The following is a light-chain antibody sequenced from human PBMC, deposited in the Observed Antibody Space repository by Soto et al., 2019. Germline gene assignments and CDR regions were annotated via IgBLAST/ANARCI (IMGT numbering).Light chain of an antibody. CDR2: GAA. CDR1: QSVFSS. V-gene: IGKV3-15*01. J-gene: IGKJ1*01. CDR3: QQYGSSPRT. Sequence: EIVMTQSPATLSVSPGERVTLSCRASQSVFSSLAWYQQKPGQAPRLLIYGAATRATSVPARFSGSGSGTEFTLTITSLQSEDFAVYYCQQYGSSPRTFGLGTKVEIK.